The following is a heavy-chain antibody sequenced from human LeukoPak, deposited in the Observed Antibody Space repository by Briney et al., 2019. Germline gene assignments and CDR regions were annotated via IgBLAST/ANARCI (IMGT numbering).Heavy chain of an antibody. CDR2: ISYDGSNK. CDR1: GFTFSSYA. J-gene: IGHJ6*02. CDR3: ARDQLRYCSSTSCQYGMDV. Sequence: PGGSLRLSCAASGFTFSSYAMHWVRQAPGKGLEWVAVISYDGSNKYYADSVKGRFTISRDSSKNTLYLQMNSLRAEDTAVYYCARDQLRYCSSTSCQYGMDVWGQGTTVTVSS. V-gene: IGHV3-30-3*01. D-gene: IGHD2-2*01.